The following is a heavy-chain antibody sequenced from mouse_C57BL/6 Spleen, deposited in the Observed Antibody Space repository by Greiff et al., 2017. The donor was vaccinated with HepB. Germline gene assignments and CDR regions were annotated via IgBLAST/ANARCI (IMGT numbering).Heavy chain of an antibody. D-gene: IGHD2-4*01. Sequence: EVKLVESGGGLVKPGGSLKLSCAASGFTFSDYGMHWVRQAPEKRLEWVAYFSSGSSTIYYADTVKGRFTISRDNAKNTLFLPMTSLRSEETAMYYWARRDDYLWFDYWGQGTALTVSS. CDR1: GFTFSDYG. CDR3: ARRDDYLWFDY. CDR2: FSSGSSTI. V-gene: IGHV5-17*01. J-gene: IGHJ2*01.